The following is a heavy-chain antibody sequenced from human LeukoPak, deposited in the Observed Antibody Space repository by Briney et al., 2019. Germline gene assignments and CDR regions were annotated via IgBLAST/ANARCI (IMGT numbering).Heavy chain of an antibody. J-gene: IGHJ4*02. CDR2: ISAYNGNT. V-gene: IGHV1-18*01. CDR1: GYTLTELS. Sequence: ASVKVSCKVSGYTLTELSMHWVRQAPGQGLEWMGWISAYNGNTNYAQKLQGRVTMTTDTSTSTAYMELRSLRSDDTAVYYCARDFGANRHFDYWGQGTLVTVSS. D-gene: IGHD4/OR15-4a*01. CDR3: ARDFGANRHFDY.